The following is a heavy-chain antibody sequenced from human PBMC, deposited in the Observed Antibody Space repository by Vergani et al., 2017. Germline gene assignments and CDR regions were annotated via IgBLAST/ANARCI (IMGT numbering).Heavy chain of an antibody. D-gene: IGHD3-10*01. J-gene: IGHJ6*03. CDR3: ASKLNITIERYYYYMDV. CDR2: IYYSGST. CDR1: GGSISSYY. Sequence: QVQLQESGPGLVKPSETLSLPCTVSGGSISSYYWSWIRQPPGKGLEWSGYIYYSGSTNYNPSLKSRVTISVDTSKNQFSLKLSSVTAADTAVYYCASKLNITIERYYYYMDVWGKGTTVTVSS. V-gene: IGHV4-59*01.